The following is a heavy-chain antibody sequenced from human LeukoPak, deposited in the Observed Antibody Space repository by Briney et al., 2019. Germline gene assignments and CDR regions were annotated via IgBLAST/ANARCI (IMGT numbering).Heavy chain of an antibody. Sequence: RSSETLSLTCTVSSGSISSYYWSWIRQPPGKGLEWIGYIYYSGSTNYNPSLKSRVTISVDTSKNQFSLKLSSVTAADTAVYYCARHPYYYDSSGTGAFDIWGQGTMVTVSS. CDR3: ARHPYYYDSSGTGAFDI. D-gene: IGHD3-22*01. J-gene: IGHJ3*02. CDR2: IYYSGST. CDR1: SGSISSYY. V-gene: IGHV4-59*08.